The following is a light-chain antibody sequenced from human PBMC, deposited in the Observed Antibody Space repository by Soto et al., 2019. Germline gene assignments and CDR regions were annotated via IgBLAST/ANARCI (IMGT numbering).Light chain of an antibody. Sequence: DIVMTQSPLSLPVTPGEPASISCRSSQSLLHSNGYNYLDWYLQKPGQSPQLLIYLGSNRASGGPDRYSGSGSGTDFTLKISRVEAEDVGVYYCMQALQTPMYTFGQWTKLEIK. CDR2: LGS. J-gene: IGKJ2*01. V-gene: IGKV2-28*01. CDR1: QSLLHSNGYNY. CDR3: MQALQTPMYT.